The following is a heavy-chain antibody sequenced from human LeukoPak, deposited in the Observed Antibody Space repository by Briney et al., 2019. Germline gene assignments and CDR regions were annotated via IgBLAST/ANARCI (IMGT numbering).Heavy chain of an antibody. CDR3: AREDSALDY. V-gene: IGHV4-61*08. CDR1: GDPFNSHTDY. J-gene: IGHJ4*02. D-gene: IGHD1-26*01. Sequence: SETLSLTCTVSGDPFNSHTDYKWTWIRQPPGKGLEWIGYVYYTGNTNYNPSLQSRVTISVDTSKNQFSLKLTSVTAADTAVYYCAREDSALDYCGQGTLVTVSS. CDR2: VYYTGNT.